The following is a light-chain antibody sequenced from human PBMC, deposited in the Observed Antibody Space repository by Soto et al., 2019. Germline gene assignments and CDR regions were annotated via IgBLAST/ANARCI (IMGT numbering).Light chain of an antibody. Sequence: QPVLTQSSSASASLGSSVKLTCTLSSGHSSYIIAWHQQQPGKAPRFLMKLEQSGSYNKGSGLPDRFSGSSSGADRYLTISNLQFEDEADYYCETWDTNTWVFGGGPKLTVL. CDR3: ETWDTNTWV. J-gene: IGLJ3*02. V-gene: IGLV4-60*02. CDR2: LEQSGSY. CDR1: SGHSSYI.